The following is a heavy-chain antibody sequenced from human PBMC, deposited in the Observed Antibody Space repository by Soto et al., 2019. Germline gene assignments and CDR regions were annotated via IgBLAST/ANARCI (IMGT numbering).Heavy chain of an antibody. CDR2: IMPMFGTP. CDR1: GGTFSTYT. V-gene: IGHV1-69*06. Sequence: QVQLVQSGAEVKKPGSSVKVSCKASGGTFSTYTINWVRQAPGRGLQWVGGIMPMFGTPTYAQEFQGRLTSTADKYTGTVFLELSGLRDVETAVYYCVRSPAISLGPTHFEHWGQGTQVTVSS. J-gene: IGHJ4*02. CDR3: VRSPAISLGPTHFEH.